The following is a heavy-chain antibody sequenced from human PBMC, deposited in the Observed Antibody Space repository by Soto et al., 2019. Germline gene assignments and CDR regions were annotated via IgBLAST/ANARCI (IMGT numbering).Heavy chain of an antibody. V-gene: IGHV4-59*01. D-gene: IGHD5-18*01. CDR2: IYYSGST. Sequence: SETLSLTCTVSGGSISSYYWSWIRQPPGKGLEWIGYIYYSGSTNYNPSLKSRVTISVDTSKNQFSLKLSSVTAADTAVYYCARGLRIQLCLHHFDYWGQGTLVTVSS. CDR3: ARGLRIQLCLHHFDY. J-gene: IGHJ4*02. CDR1: GGSISSYY.